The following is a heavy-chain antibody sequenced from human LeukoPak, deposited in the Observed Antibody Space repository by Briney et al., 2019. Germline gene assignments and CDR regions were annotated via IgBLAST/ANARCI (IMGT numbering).Heavy chain of an antibody. CDR1: GGSFSGYY. D-gene: IGHD1-26*01. J-gene: IGHJ3*02. CDR2: INHSGST. CDR3: ARPPKYSGSYNRAFDI. V-gene: IGHV4-34*01. Sequence: PSESLSLTCAVYGGSFSGYYWSWIRQPPGKGLEWIGEINHSGSTNYNPSLKSRVTISVDTSKNQSSLKLSSVTAADTAVYYCARPPKYSGSYNRAFDIWGQGTMVTVSS.